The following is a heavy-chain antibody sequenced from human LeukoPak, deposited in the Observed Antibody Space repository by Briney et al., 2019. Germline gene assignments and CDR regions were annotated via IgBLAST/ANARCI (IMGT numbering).Heavy chain of an antibody. CDR3: TKDQWDYGDYGDY. V-gene: IGHV3-53*01. CDR1: GFTVSSNY. D-gene: IGHD4-17*01. CDR2: IYSGGST. Sequence: PGGSLRLSCAASGFTVSSNYMSGVRQAPGEGLEWVSVIYSGGSTYYADSVKGRFTISRDNSKKTMYLQMNSLRAEDTAVYYCTKDQWDYGDYGDYWGQGTLVTVSS. J-gene: IGHJ4*02.